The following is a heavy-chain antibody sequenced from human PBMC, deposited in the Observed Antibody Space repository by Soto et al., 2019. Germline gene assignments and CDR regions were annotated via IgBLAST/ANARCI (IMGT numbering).Heavy chain of an antibody. Sequence: GGSLRLSCAASGFTFTNYGMHWLRQAPGKGLEWVAVIWYDGSKKYYADSVKGRFTISRDSSKNTLYLQMNSLRAEDTAVYYCAREGSTYYDFWSGYYTGDWFDPWGRGTLVTVSS. CDR2: IWYDGSKK. CDR1: GFTFTNYG. D-gene: IGHD3-3*01. CDR3: AREGSTYYDFWSGYYTGDWFDP. V-gene: IGHV3-33*01. J-gene: IGHJ5*02.